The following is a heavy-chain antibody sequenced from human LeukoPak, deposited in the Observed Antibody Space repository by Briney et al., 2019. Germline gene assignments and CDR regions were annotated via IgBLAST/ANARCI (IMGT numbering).Heavy chain of an antibody. J-gene: IGHJ6*04. Sequence: ASVKVSCXASGYTFTGYYMHWVRQAPGQGLGWMGRINPNSGGTNYAQKFQGRVTMTRDTSISTAYMELSRLRSDDTAVYYCARELVLDVWGKGTTVTVSS. CDR3: ARELVLDV. CDR1: GYTFTGYY. CDR2: INPNSGGT. V-gene: IGHV1-2*06.